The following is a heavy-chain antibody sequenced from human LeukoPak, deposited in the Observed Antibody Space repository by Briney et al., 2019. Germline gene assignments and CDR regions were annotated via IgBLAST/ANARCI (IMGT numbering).Heavy chain of an antibody. CDR1: GFTFTDYA. Sequence: ASVKVSCKASGFTFTDYALQWVRQAPGQRLEWMGWINAGNGHTRYSQNFQGRVTITRDTSASTVYMELNSPRSEDTAVYYCARGLWFATLVGYYFDYWGQGTLVTVSS. D-gene: IGHD3-10*01. V-gene: IGHV1-3*01. CDR3: ARGLWFATLVGYYFDY. J-gene: IGHJ4*02. CDR2: INAGNGHT.